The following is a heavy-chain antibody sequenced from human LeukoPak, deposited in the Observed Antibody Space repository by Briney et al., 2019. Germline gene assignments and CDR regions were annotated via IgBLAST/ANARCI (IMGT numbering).Heavy chain of an antibody. CDR3: ARDLSAIDY. Sequence: PGGSLRLSCAASGFTFDDYAMHWVRQAPGKGPEWVSSISSSSSYIYYADSVKGRFTISRDNAKNSLYLQMNSLRAEDTAVYYCARDLSAIDYWGQGTLVTVSS. V-gene: IGHV3-21*01. CDR1: GFTFDDYA. J-gene: IGHJ4*02. CDR2: ISSSSSYI.